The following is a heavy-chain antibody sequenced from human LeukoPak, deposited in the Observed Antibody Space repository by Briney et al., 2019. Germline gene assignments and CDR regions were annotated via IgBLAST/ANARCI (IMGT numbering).Heavy chain of an antibody. J-gene: IGHJ4*02. CDR2: IYYSGST. V-gene: IGHV4-39*07. D-gene: IGHD2-15*01. CDR1: GGSISSSSYY. CDR3: ARAPSIVVVVAATQKYYFDY. Sequence: SETLSLTCTVSGGSISSSSYYWGWIRQPPGKGLQWIGSIYYSGSTYYNPSLKSRVTISVDTSKNQFSLKLSSVTAADTAVYYCARAPSIVVVVAATQKYYFDYWGQGTLVTVSS.